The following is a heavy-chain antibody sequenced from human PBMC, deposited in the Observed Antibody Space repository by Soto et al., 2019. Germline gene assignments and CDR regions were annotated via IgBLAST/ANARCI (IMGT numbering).Heavy chain of an antibody. CDR2: IYYSGST. D-gene: IGHD2-2*03. J-gene: IGHJ5*02. Sequence: SETLSLTCTVSGGSISSYYWSWIRQPPGKGQEWIGYIYYSGSTNYNPSIKSRVTISVDTSKNQFSLKLSSVTAADTAVYYCAREPGYCSSTSCHSGWFDPWGQGTLVTVSS. CDR1: GGSISSYY. CDR3: AREPGYCSSTSCHSGWFDP. V-gene: IGHV4-59*01.